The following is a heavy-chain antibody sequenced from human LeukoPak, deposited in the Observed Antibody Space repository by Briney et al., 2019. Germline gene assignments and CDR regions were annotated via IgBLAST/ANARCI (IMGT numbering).Heavy chain of an antibody. V-gene: IGHV4-34*01. CDR3: ARHSNSGSYYYYYYYMDV. CDR1: GGSFSGYY. Sequence: SETLSLACAVYGGSFSGYYWSWIRQPPGKGLEWIGEINHSGSTNYNPSLKSRVTISVDTSKNQFSLKLSSVTAADTAVHYCARHSNSGSYYYYYYYMDVWGKGTTVTISS. J-gene: IGHJ6*03. CDR2: INHSGST. D-gene: IGHD1-26*01.